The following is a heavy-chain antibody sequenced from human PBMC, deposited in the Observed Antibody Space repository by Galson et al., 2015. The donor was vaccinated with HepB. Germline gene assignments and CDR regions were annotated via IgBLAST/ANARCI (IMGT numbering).Heavy chain of an antibody. D-gene: IGHD2-2*01. J-gene: IGHJ4*02. CDR3: ARGARDCSSTSCEGFDY. CDR2: INPNGGGT. Sequence: SVKVSCKASGYTFTGYYMHWVRQAPGQGLEWMGWINPNGGGTNYAQKFQGRVTMTRDTSISTAYMELSRLRSDDTAVYYCARGARDCSSTSCEGFDYWGQGTLVTVSS. CDR1: GYTFTGYY. V-gene: IGHV1-2*02.